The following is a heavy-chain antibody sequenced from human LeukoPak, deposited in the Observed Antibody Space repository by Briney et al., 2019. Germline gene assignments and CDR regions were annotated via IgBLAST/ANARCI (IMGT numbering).Heavy chain of an antibody. J-gene: IGHJ6*03. CDR1: GLTFSSYC. CDR2: IEQDGSEK. Sequence: GGTLILSCAASGLTFSSYCLSWIRQAPGKGLEWVANIEQDGSEKYYVDSVKGRFTISRDNAKNSLYLQMNSLRAEDTAVYYCAREVRGVYYYYMDVWGKGTTVTVSS. CDR3: AREVRGVYYYYMDV. V-gene: IGHV3-7*01. D-gene: IGHD3-10*01.